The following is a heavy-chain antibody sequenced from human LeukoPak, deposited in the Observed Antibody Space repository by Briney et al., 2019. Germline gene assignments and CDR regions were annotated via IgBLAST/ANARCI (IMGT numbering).Heavy chain of an antibody. CDR2: IYTSGST. Sequence: SETLSLTCTVSGGSISSGSYYWSWIRQPAGKGLEWIGRIYTSGSTNYNPSLKSRFTISVDTSKNQFSLKLSSVTAADTAVYYCARDPRPSTGNYYYYYVDVWGKGTTVTVSS. CDR1: GGSISSGSYY. V-gene: IGHV4-61*02. CDR3: ARDPRPSTGNYYYYYVDV. D-gene: IGHD4-11*01. J-gene: IGHJ6*03.